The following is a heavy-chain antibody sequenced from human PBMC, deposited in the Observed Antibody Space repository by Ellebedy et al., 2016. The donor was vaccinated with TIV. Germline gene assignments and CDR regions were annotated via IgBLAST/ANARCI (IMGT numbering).Heavy chain of an antibody. J-gene: IGHJ6*02. Sequence: AASVKVSCKASGYTFTSYGISWVRQAPGQGLEWMGWISAYNGNTNYAQKLQGRVTMTTDTSTSTAYMELRSLRSDDTAVYYCARAKITMVRGVYYYYYGMDVWGQGTTVTVSS. CDR3: ARAKITMVRGVYYYYYGMDV. CDR1: GYTFTSYG. V-gene: IGHV1-18*04. D-gene: IGHD3-10*01. CDR2: ISAYNGNT.